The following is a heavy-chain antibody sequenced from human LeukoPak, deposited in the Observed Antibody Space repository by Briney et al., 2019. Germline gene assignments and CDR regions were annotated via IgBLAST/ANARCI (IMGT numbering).Heavy chain of an antibody. D-gene: IGHD6-19*01. V-gene: IGHV1-18*01. Sequence: ASVKVSCKASPDTFTRYGITWVRQAPGQGLEWMGWIRAYNGDTNYAQKFQGRVTMTAERSTNTAYMELRGLTFDDTTVFYCATTTATSGSSLYWGQGTLVNVAS. CDR1: PDTFTRYG. CDR3: ATTTATSGSSLY. CDR2: IRAYNGDT. J-gene: IGHJ4*02.